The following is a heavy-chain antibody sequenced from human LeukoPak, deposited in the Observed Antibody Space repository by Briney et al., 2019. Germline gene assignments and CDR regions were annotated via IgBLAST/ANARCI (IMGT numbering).Heavy chain of an antibody. CDR3: ARDRSGYDFSAFDI. J-gene: IGHJ3*02. CDR1: GASISTYY. V-gene: IGHV4-59*01. D-gene: IGHD5-12*01. Sequence: SETLSLTSTVSGASISTYYRSWIRQPPGKGLEWIGYIYYSGSTNYNPCLKSRVTISVDTSKNQFSLKLSSVTAADTAVYYCARDRSGYDFSAFDIWGQGTMVTVSS. CDR2: IYYSGST.